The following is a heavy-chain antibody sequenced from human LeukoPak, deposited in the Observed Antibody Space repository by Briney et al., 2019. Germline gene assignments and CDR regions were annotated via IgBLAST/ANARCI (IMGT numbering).Heavy chain of an antibody. V-gene: IGHV3-74*01. D-gene: IGHD2-15*01. J-gene: IGHJ4*02. CDR1: GFTFSGYW. CDR3: VSSYCSGGSCYSASGY. Sequence: PGGSLRLSCAASGFTFSGYWMHWVRQAPGKGLLWVSRINNDGSSTSYADSVKGRFTISRDNAKNTLYLQMNSLRAEDTAVYYCVSSYCSGGSCYSASGYWGQGTLVTVSS. CDR2: INNDGSST.